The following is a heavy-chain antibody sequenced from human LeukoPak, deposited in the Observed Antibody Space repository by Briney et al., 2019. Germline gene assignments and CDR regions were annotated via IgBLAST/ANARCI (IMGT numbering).Heavy chain of an antibody. CDR3: ARGAPVGYCSSTSCYPWFDP. D-gene: IGHD2-2*01. J-gene: IGHJ5*02. Sequence: PSQTLSLTCSVSGGSISSSNYYWSWIRQPAGKGLEWIGRIYTSESTNYNPSLKSRVTISVDTSRNQFSLKLSSVTAADTAVYYCARGAPVGYCSSTSCYPWFDPWGQGTLVTVSS. CDR2: IYTSEST. V-gene: IGHV4-61*02. CDR1: GGSISSSNYY.